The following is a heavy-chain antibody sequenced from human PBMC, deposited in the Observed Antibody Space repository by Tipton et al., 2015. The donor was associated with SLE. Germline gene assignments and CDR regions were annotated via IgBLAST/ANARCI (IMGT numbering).Heavy chain of an antibody. V-gene: IGHV1-8*01. CDR2: MTPNSGNT. D-gene: IGHD3-16*01. J-gene: IGHJ4*02. CDR3: ARNGGGLGY. Sequence: QSGPEVKKPGASVKVSCKASGYTFTSNDIVWVRQAPGQGLEWMGWMTPNSGNTASAQKFQGRVTMTRDTSISTAYMELTSLRFEDTAVYYCARNGGGLGYWGQGTLVTVSS. CDR1: GYTFTSND.